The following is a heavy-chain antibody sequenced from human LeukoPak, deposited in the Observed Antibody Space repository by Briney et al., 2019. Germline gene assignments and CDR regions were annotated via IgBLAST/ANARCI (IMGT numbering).Heavy chain of an antibody. CDR3: AKAADFSGHYSYFDY. CDR2: ISGGGDST. D-gene: IGHD3-22*01. V-gene: IGHV3-23*01. J-gene: IGHJ4*02. CDR1: GFTFSSYA. Sequence: GGSLRLSCAASGFTFSSYAMSWVRQAPGKGLEWVSTISGGGDSTYYVDSVKGRFTISRDSSQNTLYLQMNSLRAEDMAVYYCAKAADFSGHYSYFDYWGQGTLVTVSS.